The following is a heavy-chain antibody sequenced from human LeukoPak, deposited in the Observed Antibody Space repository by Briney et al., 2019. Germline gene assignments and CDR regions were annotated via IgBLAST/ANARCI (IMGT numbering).Heavy chain of an antibody. CDR3: ARHENIFSTFDM. Sequence: GESLKISCKGSGYSFTSYWITWVRRMPGKGLEWMGRIDPSDSYTNYSPSFQGHVTISADKSISTAYLQWSSLKASDTAIYYCARHENIFSTFDMWGQGTMVTVSS. J-gene: IGHJ3*02. V-gene: IGHV5-10-1*01. CDR2: IDPSDSYT. D-gene: IGHD3-9*01. CDR1: GYSFTSYW.